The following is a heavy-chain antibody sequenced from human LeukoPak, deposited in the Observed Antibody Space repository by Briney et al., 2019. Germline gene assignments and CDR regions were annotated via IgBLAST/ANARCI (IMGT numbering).Heavy chain of an antibody. CDR3: ARAPRQILSGDSFDI. CDR1: GGSFSGYY. Sequence: PSEALSLTCAVYGGSFSGYYWSWIRQPPGKGLEWIGEINHSGSTNYNPSLKSRVTISVDTSKNQFSLKLSSVTAADTAVYYCARAPRQILSGDSFDIWGPGTMVTVST. CDR2: INHSGST. J-gene: IGHJ3*02. D-gene: IGHD3-3*01. V-gene: IGHV4-34*01.